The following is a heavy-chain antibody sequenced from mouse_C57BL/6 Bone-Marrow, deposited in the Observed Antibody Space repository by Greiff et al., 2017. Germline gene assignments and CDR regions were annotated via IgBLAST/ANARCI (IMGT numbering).Heavy chain of an antibody. V-gene: IGHV5-17*01. CDR2: ISSGSSTI. CDR1: GFTFSDYG. D-gene: IGHD1-1*02. J-gene: IGHJ1*03. Sequence: DVKLVESGGGLVKPGGSLKLSCAASGFTFSDYGMHWVRQAPEKGLEWVAYISSGSSTIYYADTVKGRFTISRDNAKNTLFLQMTSLRSEDTAMYYCAMHCGNYWYFDVWGTGTTVTVSS. CDR3: AMHCGNYWYFDV.